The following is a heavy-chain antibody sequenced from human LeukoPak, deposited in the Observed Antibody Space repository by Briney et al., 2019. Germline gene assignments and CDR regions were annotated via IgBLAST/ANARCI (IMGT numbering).Heavy chain of an antibody. CDR1: GGTFSSYG. CDR2: IIPIFRTA. Sequence: ASVKVCCKASGGTFSSYGVSWVRQAPGQGLEWMGGIIPIFRTATYAQKFRGRVTITADESMSTAYMELSSLRSEDTAVYYCARSQRAGYNVYHFDYWGQGTLVTVSS. J-gene: IGHJ4*02. D-gene: IGHD5-24*01. CDR3: ARSQRAGYNVYHFDY. V-gene: IGHV1-69*13.